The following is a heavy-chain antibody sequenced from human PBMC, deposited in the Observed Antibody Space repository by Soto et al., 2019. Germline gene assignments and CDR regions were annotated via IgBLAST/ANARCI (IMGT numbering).Heavy chain of an antibody. D-gene: IGHD1-26*01. V-gene: IGHV1-69*06. CDR1: GDTSSNYG. CDR3: ARDPDEVVGTDYHYYGMDV. J-gene: IGHJ6*02. CDR2: ILPVFGTT. Sequence: SLKVSCKASGDTSSNYGVSWVRQAPGQGLEWMGGILPVFGTTTYARNFQGRITITADKSTSTVYMELTSLRSDDTATYYCARDPDEVVGTDYHYYGMDVWDQGATVTVSS.